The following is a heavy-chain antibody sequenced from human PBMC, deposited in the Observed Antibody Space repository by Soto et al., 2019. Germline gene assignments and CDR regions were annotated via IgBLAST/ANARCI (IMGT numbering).Heavy chain of an antibody. CDR3: ARSFMVNKNFDY. CDR1: GGSISSGDYY. CDR2: IYYSGST. Sequence: SLTCTVSGGSISSGDYYWSWIRQPPGKGLEWIGYIYYSGSTYYNPSLKSRVTISVDTSKNQFSLKLSSVTAADTAVYYCARSFMVNKNFDYWGQGTLVTVS. J-gene: IGHJ4*02. D-gene: IGHD5-18*01. V-gene: IGHV4-30-4*01.